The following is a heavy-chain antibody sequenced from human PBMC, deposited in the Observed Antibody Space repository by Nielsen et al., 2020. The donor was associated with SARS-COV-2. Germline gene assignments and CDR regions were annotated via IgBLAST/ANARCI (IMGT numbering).Heavy chain of an antibody. Sequence: SLKISCAASGFTFDDYAMHWVRQAPGKGLEWVSGISWNSGSIGYADSVKGRFTISRDNSKNTLYLQMNSLRAEDTAVYYCAKDRPYGMDVWGQGTTVTVSS. J-gene: IGHJ6*02. CDR2: ISWNSGSI. V-gene: IGHV3-9*01. CDR3: AKDRPYGMDV. CDR1: GFTFDDYA.